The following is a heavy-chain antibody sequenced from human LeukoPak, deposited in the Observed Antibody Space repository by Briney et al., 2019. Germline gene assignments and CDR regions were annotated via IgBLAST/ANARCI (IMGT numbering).Heavy chain of an antibody. CDR1: GFTFSSYG. CDR3: AIPGSAHYPAPFDF. Sequence: GGTLRLSCAASGFTFSSYGMSWVRQAPGKGLEWLSGLSGRGRDTYYADSVKGRFTISRDDSKNTLYLQMNSLRAEDTAVYYCAIPGSAHYPAPFDFWGQGTLVTVSS. J-gene: IGHJ5*01. CDR2: LSGRGRDT. D-gene: IGHD2-15*01. V-gene: IGHV3-23*01.